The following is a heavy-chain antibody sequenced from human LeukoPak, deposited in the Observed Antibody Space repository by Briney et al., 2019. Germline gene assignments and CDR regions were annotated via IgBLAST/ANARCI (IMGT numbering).Heavy chain of an antibody. CDR2: IYYSGST. J-gene: IGHJ4*02. Sequence: PSETLSLTCTVSGGSISSSSYYWGWIRQPPGKGLEWIGSIYYSGSTYYNPSLKSRVTISVDTSKNQFSLKLSSVTAADTAVYYCARRLWFGEEDYWGQGTLVTVSS. CDR3: ARRLWFGEEDY. D-gene: IGHD3-10*01. V-gene: IGHV4-39*01. CDR1: GGSISSSSYY.